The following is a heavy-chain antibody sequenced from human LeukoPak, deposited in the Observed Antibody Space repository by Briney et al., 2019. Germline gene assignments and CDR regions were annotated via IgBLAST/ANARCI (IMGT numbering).Heavy chain of an antibody. Sequence: GGSLRLSCAASGFTFSSYSMNWVRQAPGKGLEWVSSISSSSSYIYYADSVKGRFTISRDNAKNSLYPQMNSLRAEDTAVYYCARHCSSTSCYGMDVWGQGTTVTVSS. CDR3: ARHCSSTSCYGMDV. CDR2: ISSSSSYI. J-gene: IGHJ6*02. CDR1: GFTFSSYS. V-gene: IGHV3-21*01. D-gene: IGHD2-2*01.